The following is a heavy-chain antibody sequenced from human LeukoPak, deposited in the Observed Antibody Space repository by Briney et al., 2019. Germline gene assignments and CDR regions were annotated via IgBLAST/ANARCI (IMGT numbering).Heavy chain of an antibody. CDR2: TYYRSKWYN. CDR3: ARAQGAAGTRYYYYYYGMDV. CDR1: GDSVSSNSAA. J-gene: IGHJ6*02. D-gene: IGHD6-13*01. Sequence: SQTLSLTCAISGDSVSSNSAAWTWIRQSPSRGLEWLGRTYYRSKWYNDYAVSVKSRITINPDTSKNQFSLQLNSVTPEDTAVYYCARAQGAAGTRYYYYYYGMDVWGQGTTVTVSS. V-gene: IGHV6-1*01.